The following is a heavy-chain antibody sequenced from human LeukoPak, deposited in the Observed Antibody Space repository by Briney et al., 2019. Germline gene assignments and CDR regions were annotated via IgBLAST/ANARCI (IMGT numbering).Heavy chain of an antibody. CDR2: INSDGSST. J-gene: IGHJ4*02. Sequence: GGSLRLSCAASGFTFSSYWMHSVRQAPGKGLVWFSRINSDGSSTNYADSVKGRFTISRDNAKNSLYLQMNSLRAEDTAVYYCARDKEVAAAGTGFDYWGQGTLVTVSS. D-gene: IGHD6-13*01. CDR1: GFTFSSYW. V-gene: IGHV3-74*01. CDR3: ARDKEVAAAGTGFDY.